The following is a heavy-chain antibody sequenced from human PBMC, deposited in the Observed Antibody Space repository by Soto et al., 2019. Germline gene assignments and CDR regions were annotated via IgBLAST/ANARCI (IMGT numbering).Heavy chain of an antibody. D-gene: IGHD3-10*01. CDR1: GGSISSYY. V-gene: IGHV4-59*01. J-gene: IGHJ4*02. Sequence: QVQLQESGPGLVKPSETLSLTCTVSGGSISSYYCSWIRQPPGKGLAWIGYIYYSGSTNYNPSLKSRVTISVATSKNQFSLKLSSVTAADTAVYYCARRYGVNLDYWGQGTLVTVSS. CDR2: IYYSGST. CDR3: ARRYGVNLDY.